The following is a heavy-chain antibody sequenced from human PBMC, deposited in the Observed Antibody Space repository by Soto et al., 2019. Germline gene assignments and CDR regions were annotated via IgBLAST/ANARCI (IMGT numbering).Heavy chain of an antibody. CDR2: IYYSGST. V-gene: IGHV4-61*08. CDR3: ASVGGFGPTTIDY. CDR1: GGSGVGGGGY. Sequence: SVTLSLSCTVAGGSGVGGGGYWSWIRQPPGKGLEWIGYIYYSGSTNYNPSLKSRVTISVDTSKNQFSLKLSSVTAADTAVYYCASVGGFGPTTIDYWGQGTLVTVSS. J-gene: IGHJ4*02. D-gene: IGHD3-10*01.